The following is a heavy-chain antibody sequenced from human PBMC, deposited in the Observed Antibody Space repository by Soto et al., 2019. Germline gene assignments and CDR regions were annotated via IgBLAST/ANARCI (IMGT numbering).Heavy chain of an antibody. V-gene: IGHV3-33*01. CDR2: IWYDGSNK. D-gene: IGHD2-15*01. CDR3: ARDGYCSGGSCYSVPVFDY. J-gene: IGHJ4*02. CDR1: GFTFSSYG. Sequence: QVQLVESGGGVVQPGRSLRLSCAASGFTFSSYGMHWVRQAPGKGLEWVAVIWYDGSNKYYADSVKGRFTISRDNSKNMLYLQMNSLRDEDTAVYYCARDGYCSGGSCYSVPVFDYWGQGTLVTVSS.